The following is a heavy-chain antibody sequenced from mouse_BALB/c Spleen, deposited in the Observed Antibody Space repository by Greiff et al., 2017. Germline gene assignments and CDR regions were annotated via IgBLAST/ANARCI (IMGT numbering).Heavy chain of an antibody. CDR2: ISSGGST. V-gene: IGHV5-6-5*01. D-gene: IGHD1-2*01. CDR1: GFTFSSYA. Sequence: EVMLVESGGGLVKPGGSLKLSCAASGFTFSSYAMSWVRQTPEKRLEWVASISSGGSTYYPDSVKGRITISTDNARNILYQQMSSLRTADAAMYYCGTDLRLQYYFDYWGQGTTLTVSS. J-gene: IGHJ2*01. CDR3: GTDLRLQYYFDY.